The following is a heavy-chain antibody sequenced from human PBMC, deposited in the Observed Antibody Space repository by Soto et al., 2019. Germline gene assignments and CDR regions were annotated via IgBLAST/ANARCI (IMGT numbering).Heavy chain of an antibody. D-gene: IGHD3-9*01. V-gene: IGHV3-30*18. CDR1: GFTFSSYG. CDR3: EKEIFLNGHYRALAFDI. CDR2: ISYDGSNK. J-gene: IGHJ3*02. Sequence: RGSLSLSCAASGFTFSSYGMHWVRQAPGKGLEWVAVISYDGSNKYYADSVKGRFTISRDNSKNTLYLQMNSMRAEDTAVYYCEKEIFLNGHYRALAFDIWCQAIMVSVS.